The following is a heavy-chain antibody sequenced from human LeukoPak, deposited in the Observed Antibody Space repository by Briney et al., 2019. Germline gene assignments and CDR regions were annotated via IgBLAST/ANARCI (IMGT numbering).Heavy chain of an antibody. J-gene: IGHJ4*02. V-gene: IGHV3-23*01. D-gene: IGHD3-22*01. CDR1: GFTFSSYA. Sequence: QPGGSLRLSCAASGFTFSSYAMSWVRQAPGKGLEWVSAISGSGGSTYYADSVKGRFTISRDNSKNTLYLQMNSLRAEDTAVYYRAKDEDYYDSSGYYYWGQGTLVTVSS. CDR3: AKDEDYYDSSGYYY. CDR2: ISGSGGST.